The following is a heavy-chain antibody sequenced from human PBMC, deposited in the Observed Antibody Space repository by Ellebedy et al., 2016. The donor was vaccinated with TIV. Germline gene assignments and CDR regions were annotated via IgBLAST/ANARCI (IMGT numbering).Heavy chain of an antibody. V-gene: IGHV3-30*18. CDR3: AKADYYDSSGYHD. D-gene: IGHD3-22*01. CDR2: ISYDGSNK. J-gene: IGHJ4*02. Sequence: GESLKISCAASGFTFSSYGMHWVRQAPGKGLEWVAVISYDGSNKYYADSVKGRFTISRDNSKNTLYLQMNSLRAEDTAVYYCAKADYYDSSGYHDWGQGTLVTVSS. CDR1: GFTFSSYG.